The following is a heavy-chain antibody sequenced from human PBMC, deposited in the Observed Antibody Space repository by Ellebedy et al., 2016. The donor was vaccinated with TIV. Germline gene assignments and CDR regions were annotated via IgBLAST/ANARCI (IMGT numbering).Heavy chain of an antibody. CDR1: GFTFINAW. Sequence: GESLKISCAASGFTFINAWMSWVRQAPGKGLEWVSYISSSSSSIYYADSVKGRFTISRDNAKNSLYLQMNSLRAEDTAVYYCARDSLDYDFWSGYYGFRDQGYFDYWGQGTLVTVSS. J-gene: IGHJ4*02. D-gene: IGHD3-3*01. V-gene: IGHV3-48*04. CDR2: ISSSSSSI. CDR3: ARDSLDYDFWSGYYGFRDQGYFDY.